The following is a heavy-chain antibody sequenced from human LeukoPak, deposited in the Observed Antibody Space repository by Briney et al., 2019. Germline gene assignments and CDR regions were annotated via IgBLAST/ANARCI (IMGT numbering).Heavy chain of an antibody. CDR2: IIPIFGTA. Sequence: SVKVSCKASGGTFSSYATSWVRQAPGQGLEWMGGIIPIFGTANYAQKFQGRVTITTDESTSTAYMELSSLRSEDTAVYYCARADRSGAAYYDFWSGYPLDYWGQGTLVTVSS. J-gene: IGHJ4*02. V-gene: IGHV1-69*05. CDR3: ARADRSGAAYYDFWSGYPLDY. CDR1: GGTFSSYA. D-gene: IGHD3-3*01.